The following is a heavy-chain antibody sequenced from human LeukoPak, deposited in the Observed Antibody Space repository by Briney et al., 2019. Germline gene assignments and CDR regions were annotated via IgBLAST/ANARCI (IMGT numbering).Heavy chain of an antibody. V-gene: IGHV3-21*01. CDR2: ISSSSTYI. D-gene: IGHD6-19*01. J-gene: IGHJ4*02. CDR3: ARALEPSVAVIDY. Sequence: KSGGSLGLSCAASGFTFSAYSMNWVRQAPGKGLEWVSSISSSSTYIYYADSVKGRFTISRDNAKNSLYLQMNSLRAEDTAVYYCARALEPSVAVIDYWGQGTLVTVSS. CDR1: GFTFSAYS.